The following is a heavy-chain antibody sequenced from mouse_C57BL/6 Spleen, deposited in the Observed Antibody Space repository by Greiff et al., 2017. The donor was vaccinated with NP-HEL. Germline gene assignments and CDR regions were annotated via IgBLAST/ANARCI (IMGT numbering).Heavy chain of an antibody. CDR2: INPSTGGT. CDR1: GYSFTGYY. D-gene: IGHD2-2*01. J-gene: IGHJ4*01. V-gene: IGHV1-42*01. Sequence: VQLQQSGPELVKPGASVKISCKASGYSFTGYYMNWVKQSPEKSLEWIGEINPSTGGTTYNQKFKAKATLTVDKSSSTAYMQLKSLTSEDSAVYYCAMIYYGYDNYAMDYWGQGTSVTVSS. CDR3: AMIYYGYDNYAMDY.